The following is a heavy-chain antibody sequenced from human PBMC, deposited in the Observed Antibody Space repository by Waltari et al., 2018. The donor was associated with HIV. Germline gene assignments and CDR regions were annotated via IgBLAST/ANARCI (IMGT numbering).Heavy chain of an antibody. V-gene: IGHV3-23*01. Sequence: EVQLLESGGGLVQPGGSLRLSCAASGFTFSSYAMSWVRQAPGKGLGWVSAISGSGGSTYYADSVKGRFTISRDNSKNTLYLQMNSLRAEDTAVYYCANEYYYGSGSYHWGQGTLVTVSS. J-gene: IGHJ4*02. D-gene: IGHD3-10*01. CDR3: ANEYYYGSGSYH. CDR1: GFTFSSYA. CDR2: ISGSGGST.